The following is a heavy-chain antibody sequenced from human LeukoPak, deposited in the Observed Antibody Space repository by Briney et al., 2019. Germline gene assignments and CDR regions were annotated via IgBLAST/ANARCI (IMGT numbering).Heavy chain of an antibody. D-gene: IGHD6-19*01. CDR3: ARDYSSGWGPDY. CDR2: IYTSGST. Sequence: SETLSLTCTVSGGSISSGSYYWSWIRQPAGKGLEWIGRIYTSGSTNYNPSLKSRVTISVDTSKNQFSLKLSSVTAADTAVYYCARDYSSGWGPDYWGQGTLVTVSS. V-gene: IGHV4-61*02. CDR1: GGSISSGSYY. J-gene: IGHJ4*02.